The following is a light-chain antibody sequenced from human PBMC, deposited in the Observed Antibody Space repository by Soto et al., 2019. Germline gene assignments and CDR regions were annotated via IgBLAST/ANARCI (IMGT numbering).Light chain of an antibody. CDR1: QSVDSRF. V-gene: IGKV3-20*01. CDR2: ATS. Sequence: ETVLTQSPCTLSLSPGEGATLSCRASQSVDSRFLAWYQQRPGQAPRLLISATSTRDSGIPDRFSGSGSGTDFTLTISRLEPEDFAVYYCQQYATAPYTFGRGTTLEFK. J-gene: IGKJ2*01. CDR3: QQYATAPYT.